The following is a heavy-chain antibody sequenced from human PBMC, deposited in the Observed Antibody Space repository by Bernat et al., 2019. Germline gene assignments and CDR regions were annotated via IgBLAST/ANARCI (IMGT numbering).Heavy chain of an antibody. D-gene: IGHD3-22*01. V-gene: IGHV4-34*01. CDR1: GGSFSGYY. Sequence: QVQLQQWGAGLLKPSETLSLTCAVYGGSFSGYYWSWIRQPPGKGLEWIGEINHSGRTNYNPSLKSRVTISVDTSKNQFSLKLSSVTAADTAVYYCATPWRATYYYGSSGYYGWDAFDSWGQGTMVTVSS. J-gene: IGHJ3*02. CDR3: ATPWRATYYYGSSGYYGWDAFDS. CDR2: INHSGRT.